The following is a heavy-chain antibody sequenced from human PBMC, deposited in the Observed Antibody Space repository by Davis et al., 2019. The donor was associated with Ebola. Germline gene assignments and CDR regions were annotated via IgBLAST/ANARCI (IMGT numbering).Heavy chain of an antibody. Sequence: GESPKTPRAAPGFTFSRHWMHWVRQAPGKGLVYVSRISSDGGITSYADPVKGRFTISRDNAKRKLYLQMNSLTAEDTAVYYCVRTTYGAPEYWGQGTLVTVSS. J-gene: IGHJ4*02. V-gene: IGHV3-74*01. CDR1: GFTFSRHW. CDR2: ISSDGGIT. D-gene: IGHD4-17*01. CDR3: VRTTYGAPEY.